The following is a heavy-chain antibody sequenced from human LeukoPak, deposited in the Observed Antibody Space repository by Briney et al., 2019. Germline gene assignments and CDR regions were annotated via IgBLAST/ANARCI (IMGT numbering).Heavy chain of an antibody. D-gene: IGHD2-2*01. V-gene: IGHV4-39*07. CDR3: ARDRCNSTTCASRGAFDI. CDR2: IYYSGST. J-gene: IGHJ3*02. Sequence: SETLSLTCTVSGGSISSSSYYWGWIRQPPGKGLEWVGSIYYSGSTYYNPSLKSRVTISVDTSKNQFSLKLTSVTAADTAVYYCARDRCNSTTCASRGAFDIWGQGTMVTVS. CDR1: GGSISSSSYY.